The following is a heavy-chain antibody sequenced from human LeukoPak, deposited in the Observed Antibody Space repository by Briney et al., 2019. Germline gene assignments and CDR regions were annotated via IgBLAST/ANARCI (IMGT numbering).Heavy chain of an antibody. D-gene: IGHD3-10*01. V-gene: IGHV4-34*01. CDR3: ARRYYYNLGSFPFDF. J-gene: IGHJ4*02. CDR1: GGPFRGYF. CDR2: IHNSGTT. Sequence: SETLSLTCAASGGPFRGYFWSWIRQSSGKGLEWIGEIHNSGTTNYSPSLNSRVTISEDTSKNQFYLNLSSVTAADTAVYYCARRYYYNLGSFPFDFWGQGTLVTVSS.